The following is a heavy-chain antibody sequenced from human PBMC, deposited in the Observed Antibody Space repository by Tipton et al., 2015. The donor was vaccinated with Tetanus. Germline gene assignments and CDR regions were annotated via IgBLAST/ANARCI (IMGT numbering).Heavy chain of an antibody. D-gene: IGHD1-26*01. CDR2: VYSRGGT. J-gene: IGHJ6*02. CDR3: ARDFRERSGTYYSYYYTMDV. V-gene: IGHV4-4*07. Sequence: TLSLTCTVSGGSLNTFYWNWIRQPAGKGLEWIGRVYSRGGTNYNPSLKSRVTMSIDGSKNQFPRELTSVTAADTAVYYCARDFRERSGTYYSYYYTMDVWGQGTTVTVSS. CDR1: GGSLNTFY.